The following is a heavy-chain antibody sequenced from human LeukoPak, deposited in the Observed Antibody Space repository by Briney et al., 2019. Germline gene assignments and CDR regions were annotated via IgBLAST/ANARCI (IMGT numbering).Heavy chain of an antibody. CDR3: AKAANSCSSTSCYRFGAFDI. J-gene: IGHJ3*02. D-gene: IGHD2-2*02. V-gene: IGHV3-23*01. Sequence: GRSLRLSCAASGFTFSKNAMSWVRQAPGKGLEWVSAISGSGVTTYYADSVKDRFTISRDNSKNTLYLQMISLRAEDTAVYFCAKAANSCSSTSCYRFGAFDIWGQGTMVTVSS. CDR1: GFTFSKNA. CDR2: ISGSGVTT.